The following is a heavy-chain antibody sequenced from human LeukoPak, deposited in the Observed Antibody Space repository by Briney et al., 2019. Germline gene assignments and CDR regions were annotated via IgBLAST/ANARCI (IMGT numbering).Heavy chain of an antibody. J-gene: IGHJ1*01. CDR1: GLTFSSFW. CDR2: IKQDGSEK. Sequence: GGSLRLSCAASGLTFSSFWMSWLRRARGKGLEGVANIKQDGSEKYYVDSVKGRFTISRDNAKNSLYLQMNSLRVEDTAVYYCARGEYYYDGGYWGQGTLVTVSS. D-gene: IGHD3-22*01. V-gene: IGHV3-7*04. CDR3: ARGEYYYDGGY.